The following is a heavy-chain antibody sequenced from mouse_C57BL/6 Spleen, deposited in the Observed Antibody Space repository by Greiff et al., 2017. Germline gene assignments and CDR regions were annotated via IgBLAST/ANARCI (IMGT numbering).Heavy chain of an antibody. V-gene: IGHV1-69*01. Sequence: QVQLQQPGAELVMPGASVKLSCKASGYTFTSYWMHWVKQRPGHGLEWLGAIDTSDSYTNYNQKFKGKSTLTVDKSSSTAYMQLSSLTSEYSSVYYCARKGIDFFDYGGQGTTLTVSS. CDR2: IDTSDSYT. CDR3: ARKGIDFFDY. CDR1: GYTFTSYW. J-gene: IGHJ2*01.